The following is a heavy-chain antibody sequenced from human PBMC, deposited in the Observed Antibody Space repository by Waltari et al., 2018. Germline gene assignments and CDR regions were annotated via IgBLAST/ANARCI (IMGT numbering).Heavy chain of an antibody. D-gene: IGHD2-2*01. Sequence: QVQLVQSGAEVKKPGASVKVSCKASGYTFTSYYMHWVRQATGQGLEWMGWMNPNSGNTGYAQKFQGRVTMTRNTSISTAYMELSSLRSEDTAVYYCARFSYQLLTNDYWGQGTLVTVSS. CDR3: ARFSYQLLTNDY. J-gene: IGHJ4*02. V-gene: IGHV1-8*02. CDR1: GYTFTSYY. CDR2: MNPNSGNT.